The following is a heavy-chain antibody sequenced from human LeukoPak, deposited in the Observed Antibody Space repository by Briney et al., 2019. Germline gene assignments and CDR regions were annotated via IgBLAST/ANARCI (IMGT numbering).Heavy chain of an antibody. D-gene: IGHD4-17*01. J-gene: IGHJ6*02. Sequence: GGSLRLSCAASGFTFSSYDMHWVRHATGKGLEWVSAIGTAGDTYYPGSVKGRFTISRDNSKNTLYLQMNSLRAEDTAVYYCAKGDYGDYPHYYGMDVWGQGTTVTVSS. CDR2: IGTAGDT. V-gene: IGHV3-13*01. CDR1: GFTFSSYD. CDR3: AKGDYGDYPHYYGMDV.